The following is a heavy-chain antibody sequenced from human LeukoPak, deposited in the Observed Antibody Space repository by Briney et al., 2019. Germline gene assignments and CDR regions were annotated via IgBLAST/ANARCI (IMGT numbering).Heavy chain of an antibody. Sequence: SETLSLTCTVSGGSISSYYWGWIRQPPGKGLEWIGEINHSGSTNYNPSLKSRVTISVDTSKNQFSLKLSSVTAADTAVYYCARVFGYCSGGSCYRRVSYFDYWGQGTLVTVSS. CDR2: INHSGST. CDR1: GGSISSYY. D-gene: IGHD2-15*01. V-gene: IGHV4-34*01. CDR3: ARVFGYCSGGSCYRRVSYFDY. J-gene: IGHJ4*02.